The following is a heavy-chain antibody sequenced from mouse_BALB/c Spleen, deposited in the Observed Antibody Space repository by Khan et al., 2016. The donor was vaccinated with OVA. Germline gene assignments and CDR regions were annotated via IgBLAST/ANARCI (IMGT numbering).Heavy chain of an antibody. CDR2: IWSDGRT. V-gene: IGHV2-6-2*01. CDR1: GFSLTSYA. J-gene: IGHJ4*01. Sequence: QVQLKESGPDLVAPSQSLSITCTVSGFSLTSYAIHWVRQPPGKGLEWLVVIWSDGRTTYNSALKSRLIISKDNSKSQVFLKIDSLQTDDTAMYYCARHQFPLSMDYWGQGTSVTVSS. CDR3: ARHQFPLSMDY.